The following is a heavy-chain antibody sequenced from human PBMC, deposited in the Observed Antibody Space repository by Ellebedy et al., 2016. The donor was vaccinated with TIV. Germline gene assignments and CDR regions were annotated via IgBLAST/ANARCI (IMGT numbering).Heavy chain of an antibody. J-gene: IGHJ5*02. CDR1: GFTFSSYA. V-gene: IGHV3-74*01. CDR2: INSDGSST. Sequence: GESLKISCAASGFTFSSYAMSWVRQAPGKGLVWVSRINSDGSSTSYADSVKGRFTISRDNAKNTLYLQMNSLRAEDTAVYYCARDRTPYDGYWVFDQWGQGTLVTVSS. CDR3: ARDRTPYDGYWVFDQ. D-gene: IGHD5-18*01.